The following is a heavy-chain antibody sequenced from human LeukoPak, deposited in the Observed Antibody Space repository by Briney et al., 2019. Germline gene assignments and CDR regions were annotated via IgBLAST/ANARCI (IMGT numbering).Heavy chain of an antibody. CDR1: GFTVRSNY. D-gene: IGHD6-19*01. CDR3: ARQSLSSSGWLDAFDI. Sequence: PGGSLRLSCAASGFTVRSNYMSWVRQAPGKGLEWVSVIYSGDSTYYADSVKGRFTISRDNSKNTLYLQMNSLRAEDTAVYYCARQSLSSSGWLDAFDIWGQGTMVTVSS. V-gene: IGHV3-66*04. CDR2: IYSGDST. J-gene: IGHJ3*02.